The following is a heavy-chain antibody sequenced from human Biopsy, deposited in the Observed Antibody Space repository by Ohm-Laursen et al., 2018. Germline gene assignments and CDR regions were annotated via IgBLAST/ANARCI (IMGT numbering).Heavy chain of an antibody. J-gene: IGHJ6*02. D-gene: IGHD3-10*01. V-gene: IGHV1-69*04. CDR1: GDTFTTSA. CDR2: IIPILGTV. Sequence: VASVKVSCKASGDTFTTSAISWVRQAPGQGLDWMGRIIPILGTVDYGQNFQGRVTIRADTSTTFLELTSLRYDDTAVYYCASGDIGGIGLDVWGLGTTVTVSS. CDR3: ASGDIGGIGLDV.